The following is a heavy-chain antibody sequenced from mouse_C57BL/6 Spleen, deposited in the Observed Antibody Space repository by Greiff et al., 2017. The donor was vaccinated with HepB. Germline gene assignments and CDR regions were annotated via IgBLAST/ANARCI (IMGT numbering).Heavy chain of an antibody. J-gene: IGHJ2*01. CDR1: GFTLGDYG. Sequence: EVKLVESGGGLVKPGGSLKLSCAASGFTLGDYGMHWVRQAPEKGLEWVAYISSGSSTIYYADTVKGRFTSSRDNAKNTLFLQMTSLRSEDTAMYYCATRYFDYWGQGTTLTVSS. V-gene: IGHV5-17*01. CDR2: ISSGSSTI. CDR3: ATRYFDY.